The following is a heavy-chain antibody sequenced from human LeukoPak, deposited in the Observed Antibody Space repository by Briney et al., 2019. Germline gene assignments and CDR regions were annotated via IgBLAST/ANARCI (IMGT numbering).Heavy chain of an antibody. J-gene: IGHJ4*02. CDR1: GGSISSYY. CDR2: IYYSGST. V-gene: IGHV4-59*12. D-gene: IGHD5-24*01. Sequence: SETLSLTCTVSGGSISSYYWSWIRQPPGKGLEWIGYIYYSGSTNYNPSLKSRVTISVDTSKNQFSLKLSSVTAADTAVYYCARGDGGYFDYWGQGTLVTVSS. CDR3: ARGDGGYFDY.